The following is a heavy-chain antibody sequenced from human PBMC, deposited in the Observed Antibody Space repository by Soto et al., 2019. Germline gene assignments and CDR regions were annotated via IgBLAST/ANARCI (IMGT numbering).Heavy chain of an antibody. Sequence: NPSETLSLTCTVSGGSISSGDYYWSWIRQPPGKGLEWIGYIYYSGSTYYNPSLKSRVTISVDTSKNQFSLKLSSVTAADTAVYYCARVFYYDSSGYYLSPRVDNWFDPWGQGTLVTVS. CDR2: IYYSGST. CDR3: ARVFYYDSSGYYLSPRVDNWFDP. CDR1: GGSISSGDYY. J-gene: IGHJ5*02. D-gene: IGHD3-22*01. V-gene: IGHV4-30-4*01.